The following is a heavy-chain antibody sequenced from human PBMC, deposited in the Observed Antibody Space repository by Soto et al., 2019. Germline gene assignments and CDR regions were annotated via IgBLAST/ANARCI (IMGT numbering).Heavy chain of an antibody. J-gene: IGHJ4*02. CDR1: GFTFTRYS. CDR2: ISSTTNYI. V-gene: IGHV3-21*01. Sequence: GGSLRLSCAASGFTFTRYSMNWVRQAPGKGLEWVSSISSTTNYIYYADSMKGRFTVSRDNAKNSVYLDMNSLSAEDTAVYYCARESEDLTSNFDYWGQAPLVTVSS. CDR3: ARESEDLTSNFDY.